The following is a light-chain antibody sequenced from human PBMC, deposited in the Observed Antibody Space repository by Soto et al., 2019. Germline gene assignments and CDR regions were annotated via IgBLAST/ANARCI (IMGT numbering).Light chain of an antibody. Sequence: EIVLTQFPGTLSLSPGETATLSCRANQSVSSTYLAWYQQKPGQAPRLLIYGASNRATGIPDRFSGSGSGTDFTLTISRLEPEDFAVYYCQQYGSSPFTFGPGTTVDIK. CDR1: QSVSSTY. V-gene: IGKV3-20*01. CDR2: GAS. J-gene: IGKJ3*01. CDR3: QQYGSSPFT.